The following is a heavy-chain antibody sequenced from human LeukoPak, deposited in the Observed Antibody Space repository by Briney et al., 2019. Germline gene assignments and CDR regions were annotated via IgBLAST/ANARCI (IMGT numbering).Heavy chain of an antibody. D-gene: IGHD5-24*01. CDR3: AKDRGTPDAFDL. CDR2: VDNDGINT. CDR1: GFNFGGYW. J-gene: IGHJ3*01. Sequence: GGSLRLSCAGSGFNFGGYWMHWVRQAPGKGLVWVSRVDNDGINTIYEDSVKGRFTISRDNAKNTLYLHMSSLRAEDTAVYYCAKDRGTPDAFDLWGQGTMVTVSS. V-gene: IGHV3-74*01.